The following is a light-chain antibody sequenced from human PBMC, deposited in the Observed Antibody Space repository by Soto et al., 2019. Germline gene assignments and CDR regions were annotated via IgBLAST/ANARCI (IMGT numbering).Light chain of an antibody. CDR1: SSDVGAYNY. CDR2: DVN. J-gene: IGLJ2*01. V-gene: IGLV2-14*01. Sequence: QSVLTQPASVSGSPGQSITITCTGTSSDVGAYNYVSWYQQHPGKAPKLMIYDVNNRPSGVSNRFSGSKSGNTASLTISGLQAEDEADYYCSSYRSSISVVFGGGTKVTVL. CDR3: SSYRSSISVV.